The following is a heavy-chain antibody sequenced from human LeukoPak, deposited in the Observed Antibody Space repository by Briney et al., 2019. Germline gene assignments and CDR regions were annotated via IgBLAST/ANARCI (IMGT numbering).Heavy chain of an antibody. V-gene: IGHV1-2*02. J-gene: IGHJ4*02. CDR3: ARINSSRWYDF. D-gene: IGHD6-13*01. Sequence: GASVEVSCKASGYTFTGYYMHWVRQAPGQGLEWMGWINPNIGDTNYAQKFQGRVTMTRDTSISTAYMELSRLRFDDTAVYYCARINSSRWYDFWGQGTLVTVSS. CDR2: INPNIGDT. CDR1: GYTFTGYY.